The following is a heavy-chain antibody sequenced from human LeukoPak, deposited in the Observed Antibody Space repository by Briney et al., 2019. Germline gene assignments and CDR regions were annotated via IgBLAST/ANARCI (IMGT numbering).Heavy chain of an antibody. Sequence: VASVSVSCKASGYTFSGYYMHWVRQAPGQGLEWVGWINPNSGGTNYAQKFQGRVTMTRDTSISTAYMELSRLLSGDTAVYYCARGKTMVYCGGDCYRFDNWGQGTLVTVSS. V-gene: IGHV1-2*02. CDR1: GYTFSGYY. J-gene: IGHJ4*02. CDR2: INPNSGGT. D-gene: IGHD2-21*02. CDR3: ARGKTMVYCGGDCYRFDN.